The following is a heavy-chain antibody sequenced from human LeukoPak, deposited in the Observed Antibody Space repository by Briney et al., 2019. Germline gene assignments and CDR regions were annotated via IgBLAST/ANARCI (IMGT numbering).Heavy chain of an antibody. V-gene: IGHV1-2*02. CDR2: INPNSGGT. Sequence: ASVKVSCKASGYTFTTYEIHWVRQAPGQGLEWMGWINPNSGGTNYAQKFQGRVTMTRDTSISTAYMELSRLRSDDTAVYYCARAPLRVAGIRYYYYYMDVWGKGTTVTISS. J-gene: IGHJ6*03. CDR3: ARAPLRVAGIRYYYYYMDV. D-gene: IGHD6-19*01. CDR1: GYTFTTYE.